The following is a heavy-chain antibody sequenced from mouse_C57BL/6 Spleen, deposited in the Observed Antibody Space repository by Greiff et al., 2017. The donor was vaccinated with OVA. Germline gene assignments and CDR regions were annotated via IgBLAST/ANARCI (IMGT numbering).Heavy chain of an antibody. V-gene: IGHV1-81*01. J-gene: IGHJ4*01. CDR1: GYTFTSYG. CDR2: IYPRSGNT. Sequence: QVQLQQSGAELARPGASVKLSCKASGYTFTSYGISWVKQRTGQGLEWIGEIYPRSGNTYYNEKFKGKATLTADKSSSTAYMELRSLTSEDSAVYFCARSDSDGYLGYAMDYWGQGTSGTVSS. CDR3: ARSDSDGYLGYAMDY. D-gene: IGHD2-3*01.